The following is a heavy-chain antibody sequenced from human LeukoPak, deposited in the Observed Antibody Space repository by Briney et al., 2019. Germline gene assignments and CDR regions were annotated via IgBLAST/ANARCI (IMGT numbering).Heavy chain of an antibody. CDR2: IYYSGST. Sequence: PSETLSLTCTVSGGSISSYYWSWIRQPPGKGLEWIGYIYYSGSTNYNPSLKSRVTISVDTSKNQFSLKLSSVTAADTAVYYCARESSGWYFNWFDPWGQGTLVTVSS. V-gene: IGHV4-59*01. J-gene: IGHJ5*02. CDR3: ARESSGWYFNWFDP. CDR1: GGSISSYY. D-gene: IGHD6-19*01.